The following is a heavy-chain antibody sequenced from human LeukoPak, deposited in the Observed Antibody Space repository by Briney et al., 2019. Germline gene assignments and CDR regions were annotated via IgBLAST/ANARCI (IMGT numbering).Heavy chain of an antibody. CDR2: INPNSGCT. V-gene: IGHV1-2*02. CDR1: GYTFTCYY. Sequence: ASVKVSCKASGYTFTCYYMHWVRQAPGQGLEWMGWINPNSGCTNYAQNFQGRGTMTSDTSTYTTHMELSRLRSDDTAVYYCARSDVVVVTATTHFDYWGQGTLVTVSS. J-gene: IGHJ4*02. D-gene: IGHD2-15*01. CDR3: ARSDVVVVTATTHFDY.